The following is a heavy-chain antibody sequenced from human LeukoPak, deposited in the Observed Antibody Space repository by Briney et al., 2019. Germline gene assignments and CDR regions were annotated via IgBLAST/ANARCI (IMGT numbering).Heavy chain of an antibody. J-gene: IGHJ4*02. CDR2: INHSGST. D-gene: IGHD5-12*01. CDR3: ARAYLSLRYFDY. V-gene: IGHV4-34*01. CDR1: GGSFSGYY. Sequence: SETLSLTCAVYGGSFSGYYWSWIRQPPGKGLEWIGEINHSGSTNYNPSFKSRVTISVDTSKNQFSLKLSSVTAADTAVYYCARAYLSLRYFDYWGQGTLVTVSS.